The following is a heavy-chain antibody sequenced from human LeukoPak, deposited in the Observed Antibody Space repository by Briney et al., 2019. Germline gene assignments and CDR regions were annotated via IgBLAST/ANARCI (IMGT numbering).Heavy chain of an antibody. Sequence: GASVKVSCKASGYTFTGYYMHWVRQAPGQGLEWMGWINPNSGGTNYAQKFQGWVTMTRDTSISTAYMELSRLRSDDTAVYYCARATSSSSWYWRAFDIWGQGTMVTVSS. V-gene: IGHV1-2*04. CDR1: GYTFTGYY. J-gene: IGHJ3*02. CDR3: ARATSSSSWYWRAFDI. D-gene: IGHD6-13*01. CDR2: INPNSGGT.